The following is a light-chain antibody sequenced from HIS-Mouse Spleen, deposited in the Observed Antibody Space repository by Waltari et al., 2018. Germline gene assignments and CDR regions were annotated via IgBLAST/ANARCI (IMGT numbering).Light chain of an antibody. CDR3: QQRSNCLT. CDR2: DAS. J-gene: IGKJ3*01. Sequence: EIVLTQSPATLSLSPVERATLSCRASQSVSSYLAWYQQKPGQAPRLLIYDASNRATGIPARFSGSGSGTDFTLTISSLEPEDFAVYYCQQRSNCLTFGPGTKVDIK. V-gene: IGKV3-11*01. CDR1: QSVSSY.